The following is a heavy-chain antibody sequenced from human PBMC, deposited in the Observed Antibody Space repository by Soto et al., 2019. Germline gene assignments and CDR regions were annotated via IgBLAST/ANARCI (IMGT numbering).Heavy chain of an antibody. CDR3: ASLTACGGDCPLFDY. D-gene: IGHD2-21*02. V-gene: IGHV4-59*01. CDR1: GGSISGYY. Sequence: QVQLQESGPGLVKPSETLSLTCTVSGGSISGYYWSWIRQPPGKGLEWIDYIYYNGSTNYNPSLTSRVTISVDTSKTPFSLKLSSVTAAATAVYYCASLTACGGDCPLFDYWGQGTLVTVSS. CDR2: IYYNGST. J-gene: IGHJ4*02.